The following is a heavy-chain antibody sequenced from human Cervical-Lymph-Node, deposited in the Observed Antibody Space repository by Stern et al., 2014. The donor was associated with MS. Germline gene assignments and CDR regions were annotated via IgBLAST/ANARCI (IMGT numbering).Heavy chain of an antibody. CDR3: ALSSETSDRWYSLGYDL. CDR1: GGTFSKFP. CDR2: IFPVSGTP. J-gene: IGHJ5*02. Sequence: MQLVESGAEVTKPGSSVKGSCKASGGTFSKFPSSWVRQAPGQGLEWMGGIFPVSGTPTYAQEFRGRVTITADVSTSTVYMELSSLRSDDTAVYYCALSSETSDRWYSLGYDLWGQGTLVTVSS. V-gene: IGHV1-69*01. D-gene: IGHD6-13*01.